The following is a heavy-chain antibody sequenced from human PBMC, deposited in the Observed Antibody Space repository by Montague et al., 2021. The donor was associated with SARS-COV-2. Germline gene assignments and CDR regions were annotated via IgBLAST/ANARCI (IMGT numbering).Heavy chain of an antibody. CDR1: GGSFSGYY. Sequence: SETLSLTCAVYGGSFSGYYWTWIRQSPGKVLEWIAEINHSGTTNYNFNPSLRSRVTISVDTSKSQFSLKLSSVTAADTGVYYCARWDPQTLTLIGLRGKSASDYWGQGTLVTGSS. D-gene: IGHD4-23*01. CDR2: INHSGTT. CDR3: ARWDPQTLTLIGLRGKSASDY. J-gene: IGHJ4*02. V-gene: IGHV4-34*01.